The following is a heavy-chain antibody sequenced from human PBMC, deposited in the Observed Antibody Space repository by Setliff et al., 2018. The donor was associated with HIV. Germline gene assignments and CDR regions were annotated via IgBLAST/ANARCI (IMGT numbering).Heavy chain of an antibody. V-gene: IGHV4-39*07. J-gene: IGHJ3*02. Sequence: SETLSLTCTVSGGSISSSSYYWGWIRQPPGKGLEWIGSIYYSGSTYYNPSLKSRVAMSVDTSENQFSLTLSSVTAADTAVYYCASPRSLLVWYDASDIWGQGTMVTVSS. CDR1: GGSISSSSYY. CDR2: IYYSGST. CDR3: ASPRSLLVWYDASDI. D-gene: IGHD3-16*01.